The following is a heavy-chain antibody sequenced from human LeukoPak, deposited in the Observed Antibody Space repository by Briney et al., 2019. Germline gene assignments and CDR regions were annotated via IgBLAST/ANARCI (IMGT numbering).Heavy chain of an antibody. CDR3: ARGLVVVAVTPYNWFDP. Sequence: SETLSLTCSVSGDSISSYYWNWLRQPPEKGLEWIGYIYYSGSTYYNPSLKSRVTISVDTSNNQFSLKLSSVTAADTAVYYCARGLVVVAVTPYNWFDPWGQGTLVTVSS. CDR2: IYYSGST. V-gene: IGHV4-59*04. D-gene: IGHD2-15*01. CDR1: GDSISSYY. J-gene: IGHJ5*02.